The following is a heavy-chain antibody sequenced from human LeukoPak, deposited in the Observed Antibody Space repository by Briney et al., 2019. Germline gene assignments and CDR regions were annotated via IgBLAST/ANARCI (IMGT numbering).Heavy chain of an antibody. CDR1: GFTFSSYS. CDR3: AREWELRGAFDI. CDR2: ISSSSSYI. Sequence: GGSLRLPCAASGFTFSSYSMNWVRQAPGKGLEWVSSISSSSSYIYYADSVKGRFTISRDNAKNSLYLQMNSLRAEDTAVYYCAREWELRGAFDIWGQGTMVTVSS. J-gene: IGHJ3*02. D-gene: IGHD1-26*01. V-gene: IGHV3-21*01.